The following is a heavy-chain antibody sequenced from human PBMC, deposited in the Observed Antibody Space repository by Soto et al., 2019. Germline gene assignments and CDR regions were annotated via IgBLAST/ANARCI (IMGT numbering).Heavy chain of an antibody. CDR3: ATQRWDAFVF. D-gene: IGHD2-15*01. CDR2: IYYSGST. V-gene: IGHV4-31*03. Sequence: QVQLQESGPGLVKPSQTLSLTCTVSGGSISSGGYYWSWIRQHPGKGLEWIGYIYYSGSTYYNPFFHGRVTIAVDTAKTQFSLNLRSVTAADTAVYYCATQRWDAFVFLGQCTMVTVSS. CDR1: GGSISSGGYY. J-gene: IGHJ3*01.